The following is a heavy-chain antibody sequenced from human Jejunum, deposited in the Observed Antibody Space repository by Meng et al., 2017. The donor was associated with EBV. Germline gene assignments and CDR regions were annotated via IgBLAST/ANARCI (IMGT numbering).Heavy chain of an antibody. Sequence: QLPLHGAGQGLGNPSEPLSLPCTVSGGSISSSSYYWGWIRQPPGKGLEWIGTYYNSGSTYYNPSLKSRVTISVDTSKNQFSLKLISVTAADTAAYYCARQGPSGRTFDYWGQGTLVTVSS. D-gene: IGHD1-26*01. CDR1: GGSISSSSYY. CDR2: YYNSGST. V-gene: IGHV4-39*01. CDR3: ARQGPSGRTFDY. J-gene: IGHJ4*02.